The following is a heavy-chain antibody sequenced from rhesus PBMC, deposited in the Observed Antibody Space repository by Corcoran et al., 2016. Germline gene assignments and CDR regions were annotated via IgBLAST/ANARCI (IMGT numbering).Heavy chain of an antibody. CDR2: IKRKDDGETT. V-gene: IGHV3-30*02. Sequence: GESGAGLVQPGGSLRLSCAASGFTCSNSWMTWVRQAPGKGLEWVARIKRKDDGETTDYAASVKGRFTISRDDSKKILYLQMNTLKTEDTAVYYCTTVGTVTFFDYWGQGVLVTVSS. CDR1: GFTCSNSW. CDR3: TTVGTVTFFDY. D-gene: IGHD4-35*01. J-gene: IGHJ4*01.